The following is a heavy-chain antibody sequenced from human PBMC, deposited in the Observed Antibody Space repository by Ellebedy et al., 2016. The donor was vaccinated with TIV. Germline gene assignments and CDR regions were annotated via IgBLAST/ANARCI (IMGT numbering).Heavy chain of an antibody. J-gene: IGHJ4*02. CDR3: ARFRGKLNLLGDF. V-gene: IGHV4-59*04. CDR2: IYYSASA. CDR1: GGSINSYY. Sequence: MPGGSLRLSCTVSGGSINSYYWSWIRQPPGKGLEWIGTIYYSASAYFNPSLKSRLTISVDTSKNQFSLNLTSVTAADTAVYYCARFRGKLNLLGDFWGQGTLVTGSS. D-gene: IGHD2-8*02.